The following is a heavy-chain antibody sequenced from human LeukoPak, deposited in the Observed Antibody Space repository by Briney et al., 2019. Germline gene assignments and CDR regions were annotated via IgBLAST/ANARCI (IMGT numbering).Heavy chain of an antibody. J-gene: IGHJ1*01. D-gene: IGHD1-26*01. V-gene: IGHV3-23*01. Sequence: PGGSLRLSCAASGFPFSTYAMSWVRQAPGRGLEWVSAISGSGVTTHYAGSVKGRFSISRDNSKNTLYLQMNSLRAEDTALYYCAKKVVVGATSPYSDFQDWGQGTLVTVSS. CDR2: ISGSGVTT. CDR3: AKKVVVGATSPYSDFQD. CDR1: GFPFSTYA.